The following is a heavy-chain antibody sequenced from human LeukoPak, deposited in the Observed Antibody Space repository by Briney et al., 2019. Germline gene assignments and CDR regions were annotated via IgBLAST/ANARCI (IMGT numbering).Heavy chain of an antibody. CDR1: GGTFSSYA. Sequence: GASVKVSCKASGGTFSSYAISWVRQAPGQGLEWMGGIIPIFGTANYAQKFQGRVTITADESTSTAYMELSSLRSEDTAVYYCARGDHFYDYVWGRLDYWGQGTLVTVSS. CDR3: ARGDHFYDYVWGRLDY. CDR2: IIPIFGTA. J-gene: IGHJ4*02. V-gene: IGHV1-69*13. D-gene: IGHD3-16*01.